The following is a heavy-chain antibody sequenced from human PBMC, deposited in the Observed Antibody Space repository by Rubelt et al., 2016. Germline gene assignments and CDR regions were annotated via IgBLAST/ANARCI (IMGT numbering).Heavy chain of an antibody. CDR1: GYTFTSYG. V-gene: IGHV1-18*01. D-gene: IGHD6-6*01. CDR2: ISAYNGNP. J-gene: IGHJ2*01. Sequence: QVQLVQSGAEVKKPGASVKVSCKASGYTFTSYGISWVRQAPGQGLEWMGWISAYNGNPNYAQKGQGRVTMTTDTSTSTAYMELRSLRSDDAAVYYCARDRIRIAARQGWYFDLWGRGTLVTVSS. CDR3: ARDRIRIAARQGWYFDL.